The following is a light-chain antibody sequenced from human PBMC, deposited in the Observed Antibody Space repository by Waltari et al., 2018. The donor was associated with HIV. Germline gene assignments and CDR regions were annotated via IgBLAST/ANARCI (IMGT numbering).Light chain of an antibody. CDR2: WAS. J-gene: IGKJ1*01. V-gene: IGKV4-1*01. Sequence: DIVMIQSPDSLTVSLGERATINCKSSQSILYSGNNKNYLTWYQQKPGQPPKLLIYWASTRESGVPDRFSGSGSGTDFTLTSSSLQAEDVAVYYCQQYYSTPWTFGQGTKVEIK. CDR3: QQYYSTPWT. CDR1: QSILYSGNNKNY.